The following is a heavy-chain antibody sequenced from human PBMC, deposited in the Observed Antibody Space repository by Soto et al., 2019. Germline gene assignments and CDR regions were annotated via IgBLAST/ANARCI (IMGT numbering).Heavy chain of an antibody. Sequence: GGSLRLACAASTFTFSVYGMTWVRQAPGKGLEWVSGISGSGGSTYYADSVKGRFTISRDNSKNTLYLQMNSLGAEDTAVYYCAKNSGDYYYYYGLDVWGQATTVTVSS. CDR2: ISGSGGST. J-gene: IGHJ6*02. V-gene: IGHV3-23*01. CDR1: TFTFSVYG. CDR3: AKNSGDYYYYYGLDV. D-gene: IGHD4-17*01.